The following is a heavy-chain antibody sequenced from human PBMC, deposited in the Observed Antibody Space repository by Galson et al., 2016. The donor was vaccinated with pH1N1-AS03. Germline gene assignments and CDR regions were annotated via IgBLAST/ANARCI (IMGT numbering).Heavy chain of an antibody. V-gene: IGHV3-21*03. D-gene: IGHD2-2*01. CDR2: ISRSSTYI. J-gene: IGHJ4*02. Sequence: SLRLSCAASGFTFSGYRMNWFRQAPGKGLEWVSSISRSSTYIYYADSVKGRFTISRDNAKNSLFLQMHSLRAEDTAVYYCARTFPGRVVVVAAAMQEGPDYWLQGTLVPVSA. CDR3: ARTFPGRVVVVAAAMQEGPDY. CDR1: GFTFSGYR.